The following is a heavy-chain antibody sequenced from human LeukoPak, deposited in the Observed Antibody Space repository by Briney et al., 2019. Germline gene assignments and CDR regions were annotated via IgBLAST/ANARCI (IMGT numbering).Heavy chain of an antibody. CDR2: ISWNSGSI. V-gene: IGHV3-9*01. D-gene: IGHD3-16*01. CDR1: GFTFSSYA. Sequence: PGRSLRLSCAASGFTFSSYAMHWVRQAPGKGLEWVSGISWNSGSIGYADSVKGRFTISRDNAKNSLYLQMNSLRAEDTALYYCAKDGGTFMNYFQHWGQGTLVTVSS. CDR3: AKDGGTFMNYFQH. J-gene: IGHJ1*01.